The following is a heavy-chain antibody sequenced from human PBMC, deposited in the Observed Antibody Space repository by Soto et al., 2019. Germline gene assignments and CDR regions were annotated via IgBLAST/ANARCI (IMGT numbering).Heavy chain of an antibody. Sequence: SLRLPRVAPGSSSDPFTMHWVRELPGKGLEWVAGLSWDRSTVAYADSVQGRFTISRDHAKNSVDLLMDSLRPDDTALYFCAVSSPDIVVLPSSIYFTSWGPGTQVTVSS. CDR3: AVSSPDIVVLPSSIYFTS. J-gene: IGHJ4*02. D-gene: IGHD2-15*01. V-gene: IGHV3-9*02. CDR1: GSSSDPFT. CDR2: LSWDRSTV.